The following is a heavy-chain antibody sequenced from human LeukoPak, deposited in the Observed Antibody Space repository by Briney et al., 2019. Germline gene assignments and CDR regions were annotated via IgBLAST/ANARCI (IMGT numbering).Heavy chain of an antibody. D-gene: IGHD2-2*01. V-gene: IGHV4-59*01. J-gene: IGHJ4*02. CDR1: GGSISSYY. CDR2: IYYSGST. Sequence: SETLSLTCIVSGGSISSYYWSWIRQPPGKGLEWIGYIYYSGSTNYNPSLKSRVTISLDTSRNQFSLKLTSVTAADTALYYCASEYCTSSTCRFDSWGQGTLLTISS. CDR3: ASEYCTSSTCRFDS.